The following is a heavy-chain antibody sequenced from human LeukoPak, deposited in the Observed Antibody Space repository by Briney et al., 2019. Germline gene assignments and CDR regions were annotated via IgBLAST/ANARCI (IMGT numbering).Heavy chain of an antibody. D-gene: IGHD2-8*01. CDR1: GESFSGYY. V-gene: IGHV4-34*01. CDR3: ARGVLVTVYAAFDY. J-gene: IGHJ4*02. Sequence: SETLSLTCAVYGESFSGYYWTWIRQSPGMGLEWVGEIIHSGRTNYNPSLTSRVTISVDTSRNQFSLELSSVTAADTAVYYCARGVLVTVYAAFDYWGQGTLVTVSS. CDR2: IIHSGRT.